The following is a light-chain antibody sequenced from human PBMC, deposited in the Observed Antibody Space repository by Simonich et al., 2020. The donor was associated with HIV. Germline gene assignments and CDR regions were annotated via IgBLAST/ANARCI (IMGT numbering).Light chain of an antibody. Sequence: DIVMTQSPDSLAVSLGERATINCKSNHSVLYSSNNKNYLAWYQQKPGQPPKLLIYWASTRESGVPGRFRGSGSGTDFTLTISSLQAEDVAVYYCQQYYSTPLTFGGGTKVEIK. CDR3: QQYYSTPLT. CDR2: WAS. CDR1: HSVLYSSNNKNY. J-gene: IGKJ4*01. V-gene: IGKV4-1*01.